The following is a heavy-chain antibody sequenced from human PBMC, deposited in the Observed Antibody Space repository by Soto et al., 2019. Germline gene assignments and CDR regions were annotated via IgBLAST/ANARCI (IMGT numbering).Heavy chain of an antibody. V-gene: IGHV3-23*01. Sequence: GGSLRLSCAASGFTFSSYAMSWVRQAPGKGLEWVSAISGSGGSTYYADSVKGGFTISRDNSKNTLYLQMNSLRAEDTAVYFFAKGLSMVYAILDYYYYMDVWGKGTTVTVSS. J-gene: IGHJ6*03. CDR3: AKGLSMVYAILDYYYYMDV. D-gene: IGHD2-8*01. CDR1: GFTFSSYA. CDR2: ISGSGGST.